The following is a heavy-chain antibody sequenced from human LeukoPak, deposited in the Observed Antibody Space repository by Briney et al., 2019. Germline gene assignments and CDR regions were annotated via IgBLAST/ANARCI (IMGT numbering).Heavy chain of an antibody. CDR1: GGSFSGYY. V-gene: IGHV4-34*01. Sequence: SETLSLTCAVYGGSFSGYYWSWIRQPPGKGLEWIGEINHSGSTNYNPSLKSRVTISVDTSKNQFSLKLSSVTAADTAVYYCAGSVSLRSLNYWGQGTLVTVSS. D-gene: IGHD4-17*01. J-gene: IGHJ4*02. CDR2: INHSGST. CDR3: AGSVSLRSLNY.